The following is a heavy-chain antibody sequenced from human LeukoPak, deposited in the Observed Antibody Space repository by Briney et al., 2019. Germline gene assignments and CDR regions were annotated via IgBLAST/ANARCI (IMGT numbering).Heavy chain of an antibody. D-gene: IGHD3-9*01. Sequence: SVKVSCTASGGTFSSYAISWVRQAPGQGLEWMGRIIPIFGTANYAQTFQGRVTITTDESTSTAYMELSSLRSGDKAVYYCARLYDILTGQESGDYWGQGTLDAVSS. CDR3: ARLYDILTGQESGDY. J-gene: IGHJ4*02. CDR1: GGTFSSYA. V-gene: IGHV1-69*05. CDR2: IIPIFGTA.